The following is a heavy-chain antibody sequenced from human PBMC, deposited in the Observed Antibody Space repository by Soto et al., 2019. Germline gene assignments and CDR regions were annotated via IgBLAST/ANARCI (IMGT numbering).Heavy chain of an antibody. CDR2: FIPIFGTA. D-gene: IGHD3-22*01. Sequence: QVQLVQSGAEVKKPGSSVKVSCKASGGTFSSYAISWVRQAPGQGLEWMGGFIPIFGTADYAQKFQGRVTITAEESMRTAYMELSSLRSEDTAVYYCASRSGWNYYYGMDVWGQGTTVTVSS. J-gene: IGHJ6*02. CDR3: ASRSGWNYYYGMDV. CDR1: GGTFSSYA. V-gene: IGHV1-69*12.